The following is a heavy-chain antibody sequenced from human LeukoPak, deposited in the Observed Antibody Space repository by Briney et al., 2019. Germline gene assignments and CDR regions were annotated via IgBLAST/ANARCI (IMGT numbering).Heavy chain of an antibody. D-gene: IGHD6-19*01. V-gene: IGHV3-23*01. CDR2: LSASGDNT. Sequence: GGSLRLSCAASGFTFSSYVMNWVRQAPGKGLEWVSSLSASGDNTYFVDSVKGRFTISRDNSKNTLYLQMNSLRAEDTAIYYCAREAVAGLIDYWGQGTLVTVSS. CDR1: GFTFSSYV. CDR3: AREAVAGLIDY. J-gene: IGHJ4*02.